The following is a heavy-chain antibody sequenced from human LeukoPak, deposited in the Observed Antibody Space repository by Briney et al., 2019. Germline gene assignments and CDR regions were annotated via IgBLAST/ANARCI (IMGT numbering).Heavy chain of an antibody. V-gene: IGHV1-8*01. CDR3: ARGRSGSYRRYFDY. CDR1: GYTFTSYD. J-gene: IGHJ4*02. D-gene: IGHD3-10*01. CDR2: MNPNSGNT. Sequence: ASAKVSCKASGYTFTSYDINWVRQATGQGLEWMGWMNPNSGNTGYAQKFQGRVTMTRNTSISTAYMELSSLRSEDTAVYYCARGRSGSYRRYFDYWGQGTLVSVSS.